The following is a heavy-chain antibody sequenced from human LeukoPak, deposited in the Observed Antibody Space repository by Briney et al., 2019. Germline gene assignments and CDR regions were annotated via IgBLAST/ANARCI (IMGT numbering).Heavy chain of an antibody. CDR3: AKDPYCSSTSCYWMTTINWFDP. J-gene: IGHJ5*02. CDR2: ISTGGSYI. D-gene: IGHD2-2*01. CDR1: GFTFSSYR. Sequence: AGGSLRLSCAATGFTFSSYRMNWVRQAPGKGLEWVSSISTGGSYIYYADSVKGRFTISRDNAKNSLFLQMNSLRAEDTAVYYCAKDPYCSSTSCYWMTTINWFDPWGQGTLVTVSS. V-gene: IGHV3-21*04.